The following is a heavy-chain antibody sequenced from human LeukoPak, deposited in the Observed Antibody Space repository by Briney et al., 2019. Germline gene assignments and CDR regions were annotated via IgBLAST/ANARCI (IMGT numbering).Heavy chain of an antibody. V-gene: IGHV1-2*02. J-gene: IGHJ3*02. CDR2: INPNSGGT. CDR1: GYTFTGYY. CDR3: ARAGPRMYYYDGYDAFDI. D-gene: IGHD3-22*01. Sequence: ASVKVSCKASGYTFTGYYMHWVRQAPGQGLEWMGWINPNSGGTNYAQKFQGRVTMTRDTSISTAYMELSRLRSDDTAVYYCARAGPRMYYYDGYDAFDIWGQGTMVTVSS.